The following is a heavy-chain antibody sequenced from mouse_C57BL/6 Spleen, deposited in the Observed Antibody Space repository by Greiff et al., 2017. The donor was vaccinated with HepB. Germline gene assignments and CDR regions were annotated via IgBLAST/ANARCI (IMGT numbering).Heavy chain of an antibody. D-gene: IGHD1-1*01. CDR1: GYTFTSYW. CDR2: IDPSDSYT. V-gene: IGHV1-59*01. Sequence: VQLQQPGAELVRPGPSVKLSCKASGYTFTSYWMHWVKQRPGQGLEWIGVIDPSDSYTNYNQKFKGKATLTVDTSSSTAYMQLSSLTSEDSAVYYCARRDYGSSYYFDYWGQGTTLTVSS. CDR3: ARRDYGSSYYFDY. J-gene: IGHJ2*01.